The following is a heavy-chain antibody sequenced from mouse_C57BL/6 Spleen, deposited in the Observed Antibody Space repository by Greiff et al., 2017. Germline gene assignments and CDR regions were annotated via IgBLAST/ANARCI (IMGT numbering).Heavy chain of an antibody. CDR3: TRGAIYYYGGGYFDV. D-gene: IGHD1-1*01. V-gene: IGHV1-15*01. J-gene: IGHJ1*03. CDR2: IDPETGGT. CDR1: GYTFTDYE. Sequence: QFHVKQSGAELVRPGASVTLSCKASGYTFTDYEMHWVKQTPVHGLEWIGAIDPETGGTAYNQKFKGKAILTADKSSSTAYMELRSLTSEDSAVYYCTRGAIYYYGGGYFDVWGTGTTVTVSS.